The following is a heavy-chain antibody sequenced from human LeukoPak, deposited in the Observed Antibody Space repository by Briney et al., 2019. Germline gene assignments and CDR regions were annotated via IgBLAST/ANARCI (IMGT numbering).Heavy chain of an antibody. CDR2: FSGSGITT. V-gene: IGHV3-23*01. J-gene: IGHJ4*01. Sequence: QAGGSLRLSCAASGFTFSNSAMSWVRQAPGKGLEWVSTFSGSGITTYYADSVKGRFTISRDNSKNTLYLQMNSLRAEDTAVYYCAKGIYSSGWSYFDYWGHGTLVTVSS. CDR1: GFTFSNSA. CDR3: AKGIYSSGWSYFDY. D-gene: IGHD6-19*01.